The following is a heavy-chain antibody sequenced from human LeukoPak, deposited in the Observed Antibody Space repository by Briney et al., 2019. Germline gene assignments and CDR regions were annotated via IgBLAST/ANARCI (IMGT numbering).Heavy chain of an antibody. Sequence: SQTLSLTCTVSGDSISRGGYYWNWIRQHPGKGLEWIGYIYYSGRTYYNPSLKSRVSMSVDTSKDHFSLKLSSVTAADTAVYYCARVEGSWAFDIWGQGTMVTVSS. CDR2: IYYSGRT. CDR1: GDSISRGGYY. D-gene: IGHD3-10*01. J-gene: IGHJ3*02. CDR3: ARVEGSWAFDI. V-gene: IGHV4-31*03.